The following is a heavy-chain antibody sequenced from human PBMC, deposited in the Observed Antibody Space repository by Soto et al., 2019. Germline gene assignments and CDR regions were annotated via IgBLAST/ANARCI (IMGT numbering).Heavy chain of an antibody. J-gene: IGHJ6*02. V-gene: IGHV3-11*06. Sequence: QVQLVESGGGLVKPGGSLRLSCAASGFTFSDYYMSWIRQAPGKGLEWVSYISSSSSYTNYADSVKGRFTISRDNAKNSLYLQMNSLRAEDTAVYYCARDSAYYAFWTGSTARDYYYYGMDVWGQGTTVTVSS. D-gene: IGHD3-3*01. CDR1: GFTFSDYY. CDR2: ISSSSSYT. CDR3: ARDSAYYAFWTGSTARDYYYYGMDV.